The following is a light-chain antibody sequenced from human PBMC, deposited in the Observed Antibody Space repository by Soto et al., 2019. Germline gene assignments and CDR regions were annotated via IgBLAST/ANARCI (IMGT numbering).Light chain of an antibody. CDR3: CSYAGISTFGV. CDR2: EVS. Sequence: QSVLTQPASVSGSPGQSITISCTGTSSDVGSYNLVSWYQQHPGKALKLMIYEVSKRPSGVSNRFSGSKSGNTASLTISGLQAEDAADYYCCSYAGISTFGVFGGGTQLTVL. V-gene: IGLV2-23*02. CDR1: SSDVGSYNL. J-gene: IGLJ7*01.